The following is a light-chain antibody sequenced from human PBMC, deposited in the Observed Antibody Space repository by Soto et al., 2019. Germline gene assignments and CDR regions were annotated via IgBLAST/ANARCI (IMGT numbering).Light chain of an antibody. Sequence: IHITQSPSSLSASVGDRFTIACQSSHYISIYLNWYQQKSGKAPKLLIYDVFNLATGVPSRFSGGGSATDFNLTISSLQPEDIAIYYCQQYDHLPPSTFGQGTRLEIK. CDR3: QQYDHLPPST. CDR1: HYISIY. J-gene: IGKJ5*01. V-gene: IGKV1-33*01. CDR2: DVF.